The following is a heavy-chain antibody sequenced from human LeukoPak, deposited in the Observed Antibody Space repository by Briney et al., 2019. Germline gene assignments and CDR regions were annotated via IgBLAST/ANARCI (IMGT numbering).Heavy chain of an antibody. D-gene: IGHD5-18*01. CDR2: IYYSGST. V-gene: IGHV4-39*01. Sequence: SETLSLTCTVSGGSISSSSYYWGWIRQPPGKGLEWIVSIYYSGSTYYNPSLKSRVTISVNTSKNQFSLKLSSVTAADTAVYYCARLQLQQYYYYYYYYMDVWGKGTTVTVSS. J-gene: IGHJ6*03. CDR1: GGSISSSSYY. CDR3: ARLQLQQYYYYYYYYMDV.